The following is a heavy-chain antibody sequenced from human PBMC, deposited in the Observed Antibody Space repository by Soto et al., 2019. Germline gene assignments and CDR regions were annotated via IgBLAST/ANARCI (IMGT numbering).Heavy chain of an antibody. CDR2: ISYDGSNK. J-gene: IGHJ5*02. Sequence: GESLKISCAASGFTFSSYAMHWVRQAPGKGLEWVAVISYDGSNKYYADSVKGRFTISRDNSKNTLYLQMNSLRAEDTAVYYCARDVKVAATNWFDPWGQGTLVTVSS. D-gene: IGHD2-15*01. CDR3: ARDVKVAATNWFDP. V-gene: IGHV3-30-3*01. CDR1: GFTFSSYA.